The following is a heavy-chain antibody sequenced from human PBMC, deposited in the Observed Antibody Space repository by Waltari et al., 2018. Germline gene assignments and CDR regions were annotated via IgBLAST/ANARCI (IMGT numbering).Heavy chain of an antibody. J-gene: IGHJ4*02. CDR2: IYFSGSP. D-gene: IGHD3-22*01. CDR3: ARDPGYYDTSGYPAYFDY. CDR1: GYSISSGYY. V-gene: IGHV4-38-2*02. Sequence: QVQLQESGPGLVKPSETLSLTCTVSGYSISSGYYWGWIRQPPGKGLEWIGSIYFSGSPYYNPSLKVRVTISVDTSKNQFSLKLSSVTAADTAVYYCARDPGYYDTSGYPAYFDYWGQGTLVTVSS.